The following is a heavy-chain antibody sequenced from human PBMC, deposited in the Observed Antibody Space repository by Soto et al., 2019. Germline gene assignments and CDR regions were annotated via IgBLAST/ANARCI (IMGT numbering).Heavy chain of an antibody. CDR2: IYYSGST. D-gene: IGHD2-15*01. V-gene: IGHV4-59*01. CDR1: GCSISSYY. J-gene: IGHJ4*02. CDR3: ARVVVAATPDYFDY. Sequence: SETLSLPCTVSGCSISSYYWSWIRQPPGKGLEWIGYIYYSGSTNYNPSLKSRVTISVDTSKNQFSLKLSSVTAADTAVYYCARVVVAATPDYFDYWGQGTLVTVSS.